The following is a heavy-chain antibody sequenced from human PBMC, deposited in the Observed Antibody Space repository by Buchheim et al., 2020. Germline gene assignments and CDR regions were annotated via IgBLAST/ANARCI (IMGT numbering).Heavy chain of an antibody. CDR2: INRSGGDI. J-gene: IGHJ4*02. Sequence: EVQLVESGGDLVQPGGSLKLSCVTSGFTFTDYEMSWVRQAPGKGLEWISYINRSGGDIKYADSVKGRFTISRDNAKNSLHLQMNSLRAEDTAVYYCGRGGSAGSVDYWGQGTL. V-gene: IGHV3-48*03. CDR1: GFTFTDYE. D-gene: IGHD2-15*01. CDR3: GRGGSAGSVDY.